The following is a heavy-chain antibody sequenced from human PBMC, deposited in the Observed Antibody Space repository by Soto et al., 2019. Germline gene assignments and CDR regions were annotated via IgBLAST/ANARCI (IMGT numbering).Heavy chain of an antibody. Sequence: ASVKVSCKASGYKFTTYFIHWVLQAPGQGLEWMGMIHPSGDTGYAQKFRGRVTMTIDTSTTTAYMELRNLTSEDTAVYYCARSSGGNFGIIIEGSNWFDHWVHGTLVTVSS. V-gene: IGHV1-46*01. CDR1: GYKFTTYF. CDR3: ARSSGGNFGIIIEGSNWFDH. CDR2: IHPSGDT. J-gene: IGHJ5*02. D-gene: IGHD3-3*01.